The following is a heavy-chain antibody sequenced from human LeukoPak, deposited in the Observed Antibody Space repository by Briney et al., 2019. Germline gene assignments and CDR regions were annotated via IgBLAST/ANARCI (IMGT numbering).Heavy chain of an antibody. Sequence: GGSLRPSCAASGFTFSSYWMHWVRQAPGKGLVWVSRINSDGSSTTYADSVKGRFTISRDNAKNTLYLQMDSLRAEDTAVYYCARVVVTTYLNWFDPWGQGTLVTVSS. V-gene: IGHV3-74*01. CDR1: GFTFSSYW. D-gene: IGHD5-12*01. CDR3: ARVVVTTYLNWFDP. J-gene: IGHJ5*02. CDR2: INSDGSST.